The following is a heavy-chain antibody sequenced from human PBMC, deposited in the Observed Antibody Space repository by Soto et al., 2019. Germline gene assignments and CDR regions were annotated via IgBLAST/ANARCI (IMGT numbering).Heavy chain of an antibody. CDR2: ISGSGGST. D-gene: IGHD6-13*01. CDR3: ALRIAAAGTGEYYYYGMDV. Sequence: PGGSLRLSCAASGFTLSSYAMSWVRQAPGKGLEWVSAISGSGGSTYYADSVKGRFTISRDNSKSTLYLQMNSLRAEDTAVYYCALRIAAAGTGEYYYYGMDVWGQGTTVTVSS. CDR1: GFTLSSYA. J-gene: IGHJ6*02. V-gene: IGHV3-23*01.